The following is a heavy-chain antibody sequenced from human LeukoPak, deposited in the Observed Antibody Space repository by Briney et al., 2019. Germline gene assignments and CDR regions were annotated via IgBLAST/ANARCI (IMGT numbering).Heavy chain of an antibody. CDR1: GYTFTGYY. D-gene: IGHD3-22*01. CDR3: ARDVKRGYYSFHY. Sequence: GVSVKVSCKASGYTFTGYYMHWVRQAPGQGLEWMGWINPNSGGTNYAQKFQGRVTMTRDTSISTAYMELSRLRSDDTAVYYCARDVKRGYYSFHYWGQGTLVTVSS. CDR2: INPNSGGT. J-gene: IGHJ4*02. V-gene: IGHV1-2*02.